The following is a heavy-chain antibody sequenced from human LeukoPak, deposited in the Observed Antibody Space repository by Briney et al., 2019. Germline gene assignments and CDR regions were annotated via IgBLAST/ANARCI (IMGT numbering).Heavy chain of an antibody. Sequence: SVKVSCKASGGTFSSYTISWVRQAPGHGLEWMGGISPIFDTTNYAQKFQGRVTITADKSTSTAYMELSSLRSEDTAVYYCARGDIVVVPAASLYYYYGMDVWGKGTTVTVSS. CDR2: ISPIFDTT. J-gene: IGHJ6*04. CDR1: GGTFSSYT. D-gene: IGHD2-2*01. CDR3: ARGDIVVVPAASLYYYYGMDV. V-gene: IGHV1-69*06.